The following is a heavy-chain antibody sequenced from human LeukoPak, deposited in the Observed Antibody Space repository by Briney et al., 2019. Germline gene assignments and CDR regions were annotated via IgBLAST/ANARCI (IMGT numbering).Heavy chain of an antibody. Sequence: PGGSLRLSCAASGFTFSSYAMRWLRQAPGKGLEWVSAISGSGGSTYYADSVKGRFTISRDNSKNTLYLQMNSLRAEDTAVYYCAKAIYGDYVWYYYYMDVWGKGTTVTVSS. V-gene: IGHV3-23*01. D-gene: IGHD4-17*01. CDR3: AKAIYGDYVWYYYYMDV. CDR2: ISGSGGST. J-gene: IGHJ6*03. CDR1: GFTFSSYA.